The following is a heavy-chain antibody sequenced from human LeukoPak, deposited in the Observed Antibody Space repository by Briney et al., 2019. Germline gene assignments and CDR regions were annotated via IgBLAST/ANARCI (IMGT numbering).Heavy chain of an antibody. J-gene: IGHJ4*02. D-gene: IGHD2-2*01. CDR2: ISGTCCI. CDR3: ASASSHGFEY. Sequence: PGGSLRLSCVVSGIMFNTYQMTWVRQAPGKGLEWVSYISGTCCINNADSVKGRFNISRDNSKNSLYLQMNSLRVEDTAVYYCASASSHGFEYWGQGTLVTVSS. CDR1: GIMFNTYQ. V-gene: IGHV3-48*03.